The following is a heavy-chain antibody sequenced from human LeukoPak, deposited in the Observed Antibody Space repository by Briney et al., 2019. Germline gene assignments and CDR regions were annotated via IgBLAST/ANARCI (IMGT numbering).Heavy chain of an antibody. CDR2: FYYSGST. V-gene: IGHV4-39*02. CDR1: GGSITSSNYY. Sequence: ASETLSLTCTVSGGSITSSNYYWGWIRQPPGKGLEWIGSFYYSGSTNYNPSLKSRVTISVDTSKNQFSLKLSSVTAADTAVYYCAREGGPMTTVNWGQGTLVTVSS. J-gene: IGHJ4*02. CDR3: AREGGPMTTVN. D-gene: IGHD4-11*01.